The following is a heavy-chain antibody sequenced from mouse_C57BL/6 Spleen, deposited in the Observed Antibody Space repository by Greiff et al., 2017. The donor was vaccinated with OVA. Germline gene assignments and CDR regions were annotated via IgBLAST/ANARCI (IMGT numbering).Heavy chain of an antibody. CDR1: GYTFTSYW. CDR3: ARSRTYYGSSTAY. CDR2: IYPGSGST. V-gene: IGHV1-55*01. J-gene: IGHJ3*01. Sequence: QVQLQQPGAELVKPGASVKMSCKASGYTFTSYWITWVKQRPGQGLEWIGDIYPGSGSTNYNEKFKSKATLTVDTSSSTAYMQLSSLTSEDSAVYYCARSRTYYGSSTAYWGQGTLVTGSA. D-gene: IGHD1-1*01.